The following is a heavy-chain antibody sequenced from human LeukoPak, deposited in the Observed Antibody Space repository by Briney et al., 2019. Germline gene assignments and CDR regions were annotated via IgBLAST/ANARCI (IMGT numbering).Heavy chain of an antibody. J-gene: IGHJ3*02. Sequence: GGSLRLSCAASGFTFDDYAMHWVRQAPGKGLEWVSGISWNSGSIDYADSVKGRFTISRDNAKNSLYLQMNSLRAEDTALYYCVKDGGAAAGDAFDIWGQGTMVTVSS. CDR3: VKDGGAAAGDAFDI. CDR1: GFTFDDYA. CDR2: ISWNSGSI. D-gene: IGHD6-13*01. V-gene: IGHV3-9*01.